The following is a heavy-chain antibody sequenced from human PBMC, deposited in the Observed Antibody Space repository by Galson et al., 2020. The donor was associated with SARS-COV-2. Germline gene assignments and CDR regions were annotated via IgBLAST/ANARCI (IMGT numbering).Heavy chain of an antibody. CDR1: GFNLSSYA. D-gene: IGHD6-13*01. Sequence: GGSLRHSCAASGFNLSSYAMHWVRQAPGKGLEWEAVISYDGSNKYYADSEKGRFTISRDNSKNTLYLQMNSLRAEDTAVYYCARALSSSWYYYYYYMDVWGKGTTVTVSS. CDR2: ISYDGSNK. V-gene: IGHV3-30-3*01. CDR3: ARALSSSWYYYYYYMDV. J-gene: IGHJ6*03.